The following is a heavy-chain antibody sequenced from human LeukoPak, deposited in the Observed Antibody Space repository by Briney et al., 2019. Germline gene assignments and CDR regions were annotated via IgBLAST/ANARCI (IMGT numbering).Heavy chain of an antibody. V-gene: IGHV4-4*07. Sequence: SETLSLTCTVSGGSISSYYWSWIRQPAGKGLEWIGRIYSSGSTNYNPSLKSRVTMSVDTSKNQFSLKLSSVTAADTAMYYCARAPGIAAAGTPFSFDYWGQGTLVTVSS. D-gene: IGHD6-13*01. J-gene: IGHJ4*02. CDR1: GGSISSYY. CDR2: IYSSGST. CDR3: ARAPGIAAAGTPFSFDY.